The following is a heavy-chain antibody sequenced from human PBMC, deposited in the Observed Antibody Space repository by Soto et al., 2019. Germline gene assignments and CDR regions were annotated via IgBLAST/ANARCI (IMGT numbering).Heavy chain of an antibody. V-gene: IGHV3-7*01. D-gene: IGHD2-2*01. CDR3: ASLGYCSSTSCAMY. CDR1: GFTFSSHW. CDR2: IKQDGSEK. J-gene: IGHJ4*02. Sequence: GGSLRLSCAASGFTFSSHWMSWVRQAPGKGLEWVANIKQDGSEKYYVDSVKGRFTISRDNAKNSLYLQMNSLRAEDTAVYYCASLGYCSSTSCAMYWGQGTLVTVSS.